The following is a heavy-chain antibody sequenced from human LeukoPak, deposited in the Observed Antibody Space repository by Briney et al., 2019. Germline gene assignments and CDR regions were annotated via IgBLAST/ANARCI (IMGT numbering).Heavy chain of an antibody. D-gene: IGHD5-12*01. CDR2: ISYDGSTK. CDR1: GFTFTNYG. CDR3: AKQMVVATNYFDY. Sequence: PGGSLRLSCAASGFTFTNYGIHWVRQAPGKGLERVAVISYDGSTKYYADSVKGRFTISRDNSKNTLYLQMDSLRAEDTAVYYCAKQMVVATNYFDYWGQGTLVTVSS. V-gene: IGHV3-30*18. J-gene: IGHJ4*02.